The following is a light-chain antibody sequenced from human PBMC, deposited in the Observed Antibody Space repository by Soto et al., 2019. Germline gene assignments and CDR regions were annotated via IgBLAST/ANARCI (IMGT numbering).Light chain of an antibody. CDR1: QRISTY. J-gene: IGKJ1*01. CDR2: GAS. V-gene: IGKV1-39*01. Sequence: DIQMTQSPSSLSASVGDRVTITCRASQRISTYLTWFQQKPGKAPKVLIYGASSLRSGVPSRLSGSGSGTDFTLTISSLQPEDVATYFCQQTYSTLWTLGQGTKG. CDR3: QQTYSTLWT.